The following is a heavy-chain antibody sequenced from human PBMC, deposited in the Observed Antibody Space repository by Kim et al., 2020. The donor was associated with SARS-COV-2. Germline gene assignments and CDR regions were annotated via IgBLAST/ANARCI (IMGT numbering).Heavy chain of an antibody. J-gene: IGHJ3*02. V-gene: IGHV3-48*04. D-gene: IGHD2-15*01. CDR1: GFTLSLYS. CDR2: ISGTGTIT. CDR3: VRENYWAFDI. Sequence: GGSLRLSCATSGFTLSLYSMNWVRQSPGKGLEWVSHISGTGTITKHADSVRGRLTISRDNAKNSLFLQMNGLRAEDTAVYYCVRENYWAFDIWGQGTMVT.